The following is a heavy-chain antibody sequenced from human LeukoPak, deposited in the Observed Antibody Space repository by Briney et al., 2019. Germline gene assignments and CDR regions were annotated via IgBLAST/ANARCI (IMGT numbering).Heavy chain of an antibody. V-gene: IGHV5-51*01. CDR2: IYPGDSDT. Sequence: GESLKISCKGSGYSFTSYWIGWVRQMPGKGLEWMGIIYPGDSDTRYSPSFQGQVTISADKSISTAYLQWSSLKASDTAMYYCARQGIPSSGSYLPYYYYMDVWGKGTTVTVSS. J-gene: IGHJ6*03. CDR3: ARQGIPSSGSYLPYYYYMDV. CDR1: GYSFTSYW. D-gene: IGHD3-10*01.